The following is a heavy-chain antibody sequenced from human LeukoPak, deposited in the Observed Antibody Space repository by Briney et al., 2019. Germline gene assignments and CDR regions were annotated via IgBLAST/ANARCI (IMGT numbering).Heavy chain of an antibody. J-gene: IGHJ4*02. Sequence: GDSLRLSCAASGFTFSTYSMNWVRQAPGKGLEWVSSISGTSRYIQYAHSVEGRFTVSRDNAKKSLYLQMNSLRAEDSAVYYCARGHSTVTKFSFDYWGQGTLVTVSP. CDR1: GFTFSTYS. CDR2: ISGTSRYI. CDR3: ARGHSTVTKFSFDY. V-gene: IGHV3-21*01. D-gene: IGHD4-11*01.